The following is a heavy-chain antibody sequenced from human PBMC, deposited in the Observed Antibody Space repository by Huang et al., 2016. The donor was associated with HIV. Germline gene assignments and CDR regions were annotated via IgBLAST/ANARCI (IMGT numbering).Heavy chain of an antibody. D-gene: IGHD6-13*01. Sequence: QVQLVQSGAEVKKPGSSVKVSCKASGGTFGSYDISWVRQAPGQGLEWMGGSIPILDTVNDAKKFQGRVRITADASTSTADMELTSLRSEDTAVYYCARDLTGTRAAAAGIRGDAFDVWGQGTLVTVSS. CDR3: ARDLTGTRAAAAGIRGDAFDV. J-gene: IGHJ3*01. CDR2: SIPILDTV. V-gene: IGHV1-69*13. CDR1: GGTFGSYD.